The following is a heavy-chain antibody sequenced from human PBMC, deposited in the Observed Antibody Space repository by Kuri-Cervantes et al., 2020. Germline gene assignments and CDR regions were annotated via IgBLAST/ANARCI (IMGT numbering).Heavy chain of an antibody. Sequence: SETLSLTCTVSGGSVSSDTYYWHWIRQPPGRGLEWIGFIYYNGNSNYNPSLKSRVTISVDTSKNQFSLKLSSVTAADTAVYYCARDRWDYIWGSYRYEGHDAFDIWGQGTMVTVSS. CDR3: ARDRWDYIWGSYRYEGHDAFDI. D-gene: IGHD3-16*02. J-gene: IGHJ3*02. CDR1: GGSVSSDTYY. CDR2: IYYNGNS. V-gene: IGHV4-61*01.